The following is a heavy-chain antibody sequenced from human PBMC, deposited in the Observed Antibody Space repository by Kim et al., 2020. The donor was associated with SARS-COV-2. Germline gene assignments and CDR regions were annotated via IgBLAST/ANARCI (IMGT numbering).Heavy chain of an antibody. CDR2: IIPILGIA. CDR3: ARVQTTVTEYYYYGMDV. CDR1: GGTFSSYA. V-gene: IGHV1-69*04. D-gene: IGHD4-17*01. Sequence: SVKVSCNASGGTFSSYAISWVRQAPGQGLEWMGRIIPILGIANYAQKFQGRVTITADKSTSTAYMELSSLRSEDTAVYYCARVQTTVTEYYYYGMDVWGQGTTVTVSS. J-gene: IGHJ6*02.